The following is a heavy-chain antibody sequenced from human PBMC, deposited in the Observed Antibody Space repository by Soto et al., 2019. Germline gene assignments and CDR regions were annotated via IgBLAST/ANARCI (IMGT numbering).Heavy chain of an antibody. CDR1: GFTFSYYW. CDR3: ARGERGAFDL. J-gene: IGHJ3*01. Sequence: EVQLVESGGGLVRPGGCLRLACAASGFTFSYYWMHWVRQAPGKGLVWVSRIHSDGSSTTYADVVKGRFIISRDNARKTVDLQMNSVRVEDTAVYYCARGERGAFDLWGQGTVVTVSS. CDR2: IHSDGSST. D-gene: IGHD1-1*01. V-gene: IGHV3-74*02.